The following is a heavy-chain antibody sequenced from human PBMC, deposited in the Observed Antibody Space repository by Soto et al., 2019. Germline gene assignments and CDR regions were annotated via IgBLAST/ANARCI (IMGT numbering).Heavy chain of an antibody. CDR3: ARDDIPGRAVAIYGMDV. J-gene: IGHJ6*02. CDR1: GVLVSTYG. V-gene: IGHV3-33*01. Sequence: PGGSMGLSCTASGVLVSTYGMHWVRPAPGKGLEWVAVIWYDGSNKYYADSVKGRFTISRDNSKNTMFLQMNSLRAEDTAVYYCARDDIPGRAVAIYGMDVWGQGTTVTVS. CDR2: IWYDGSNK. D-gene: IGHD6-19*01.